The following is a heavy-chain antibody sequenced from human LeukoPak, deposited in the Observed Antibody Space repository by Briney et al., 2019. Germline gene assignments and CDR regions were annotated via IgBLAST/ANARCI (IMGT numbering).Heavy chain of an antibody. CDR1: GLTFSSYR. D-gene: IGHD5-18*01. CDR3: TTDPIQLWFFDY. Sequence: GGSLRLSCAASGLTFSSYRFDWVRQAPGKGLEWVGRIKSKTDGGTTDYAAPVKGRFTISRDDPKNTLYLQMNSLKTEDTAVYYCTTDPIQLWFFDYWGQGTLVTVSS. J-gene: IGHJ4*02. V-gene: IGHV3-15*01. CDR2: IKSKTDGGTT.